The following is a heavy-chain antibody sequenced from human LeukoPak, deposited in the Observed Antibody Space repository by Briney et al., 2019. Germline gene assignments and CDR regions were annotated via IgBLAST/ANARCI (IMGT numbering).Heavy chain of an antibody. CDR3: ASLYGYNYYFDY. J-gene: IGHJ4*02. CDR2: IIPILGIA. Sequence: SVKVTCKASGGTFSGYAISWVRQAPGQGLEWMGRIIPILGIANYAQKFQGRVTITADKSTSTAYMELSSLRSEDTAVYYCASLYGYNYYFDYWGQGTLVTVSS. D-gene: IGHD5-24*01. V-gene: IGHV1-69*04. CDR1: GGTFSGYA.